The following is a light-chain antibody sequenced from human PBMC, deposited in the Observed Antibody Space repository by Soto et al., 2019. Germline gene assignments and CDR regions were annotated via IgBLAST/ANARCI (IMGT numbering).Light chain of an antibody. Sequence: DIQLTQSPSSLSASVGDRVTITCRASQSMSDSLNWYQQKSGKAPKLLIYSASSLESGVPSRFSGSGSGTDFTLTIRGLQPEDIATYYCQHYGDFPFTFGPGTKVEI. CDR3: QHYGDFPFT. CDR1: QSMSDS. J-gene: IGKJ3*01. V-gene: IGKV1-33*01. CDR2: SAS.